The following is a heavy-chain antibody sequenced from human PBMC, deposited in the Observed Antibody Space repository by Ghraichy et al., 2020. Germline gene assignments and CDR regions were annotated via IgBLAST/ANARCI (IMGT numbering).Heavy chain of an antibody. CDR2: IYYSGST. CDR1: GGSISSYY. Sequence: SETLSLTCTVSGGSISSYYWSWIRQPPGKRLEWIGYIYYSGSTNYNPSLKSRVTISVDTSKNQFSLKLSSVTAADTAVYYCVRHSELWSGYQLDYWGQGALVTVSS. V-gene: IGHV4-59*01. J-gene: IGHJ4*02. CDR3: VRHSELWSGYQLDY. D-gene: IGHD3-3*01.